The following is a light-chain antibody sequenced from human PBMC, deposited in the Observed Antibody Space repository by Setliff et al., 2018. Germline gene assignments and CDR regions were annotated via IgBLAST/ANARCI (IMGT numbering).Light chain of an antibody. CDR2: EVS. V-gene: IGLV2-8*01. J-gene: IGLJ1*01. CDR3: SSYAGSNTPYV. CDR1: SSDVGGYNY. Sequence: QPALTQPPSASGSPGQSVTISCTGTSSDVGGYNYVSWYQQHPGKAPKLMIYEVSKRPSGVPDRFSGFKSGNTASLTVSGLQAEDEADYYCSSYAGSNTPYVFGTGTKVTVL.